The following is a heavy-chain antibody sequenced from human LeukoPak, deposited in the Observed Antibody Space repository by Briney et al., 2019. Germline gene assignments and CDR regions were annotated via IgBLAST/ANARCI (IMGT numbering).Heavy chain of an antibody. CDR1: GFTDSGLTFTSDW. CDR2: INQDTIKK. J-gene: IGHJ4*02. D-gene: IGHD3-9*01. V-gene: IGHV3-7*01. CDR3: ATTVPGYPDDYFDN. Sequence: GGSLRLSCAGSGFTDSGLTFTSDWMSWVRQPPGKGLEWVANINQDTIKKYYLDSVKGRFTISRDHAKNSVYLQMNSLRAEDTAVYYCATTVPGYPDDYFDNWGQGTLVTVSS.